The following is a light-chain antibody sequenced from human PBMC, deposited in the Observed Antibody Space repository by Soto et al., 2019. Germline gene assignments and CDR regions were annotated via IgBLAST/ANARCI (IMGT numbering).Light chain of an antibody. CDR2: DAS. CDR1: QDINKS. Sequence: DIQMTQSPSSLSASVGDSVTSXXQASQDINKSLIWYQQKPGKAPKLXIYDASDLETGVPSRFSGSGAGTGFTFTISSLQPEDFATYYCQQYESLPLTFGQGTRLEIK. J-gene: IGKJ5*01. CDR3: QQYESLPLT. V-gene: IGKV1-33*01.